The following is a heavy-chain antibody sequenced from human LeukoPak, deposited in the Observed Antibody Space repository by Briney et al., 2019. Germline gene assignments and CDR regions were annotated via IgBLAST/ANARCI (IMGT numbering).Heavy chain of an antibody. D-gene: IGHD3-10*01. Sequence: PGGSLRLSCAASGFTFDDYGMSWVRQAPGKGLEWVSGISGSGDSTYYADSVKGRFTISRDNSKNTLYLQMNSLRAEDTAVYYCANSPRDYYGSGSSHPFDSWGQGTLVTVSS. CDR2: ISGSGDST. CDR3: ANSPRDYYGSGSSHPFDS. CDR1: GFTFDDYG. V-gene: IGHV3-23*01. J-gene: IGHJ4*02.